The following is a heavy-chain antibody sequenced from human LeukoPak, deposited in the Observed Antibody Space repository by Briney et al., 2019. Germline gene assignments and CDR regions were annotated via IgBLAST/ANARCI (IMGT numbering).Heavy chain of an antibody. V-gene: IGHV2-5*01. CDR2: TYWNNDK. CDR1: GFSLSTTGVA. D-gene: IGHD3-10*01. J-gene: IGHJ4*02. CDR3: AHKGRGSGSYTM. Sequence: SGPTLLKPTQTLTLTCTFSGFSLSTTGVAVAWIRQPPGKALEWLAVTYWNNDKSYSPSLKSRLTITKDTSKNQVVLIMANMDPVDTGTYYCAHKGRGSGSYTMWGQGTLVTVSS.